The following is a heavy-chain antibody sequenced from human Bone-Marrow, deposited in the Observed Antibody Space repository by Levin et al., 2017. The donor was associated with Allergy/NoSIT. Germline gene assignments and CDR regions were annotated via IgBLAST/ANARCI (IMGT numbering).Heavy chain of an antibody. V-gene: IGHV3-9*01. Sequence: GGSLRLSCAASGFTFDDYAMHWVRQAPGKGLEWVSGISWNSGSIGYADSVKGRFTISRDNAKNSLYLQMNSLRAEDTALYYCAKGTGGGYIDNWFDPWGQGTLVTVSS. CDR1: GFTFDDYA. CDR2: ISWNSGSI. J-gene: IGHJ5*02. D-gene: IGHD5-12*01. CDR3: AKGTGGGYIDNWFDP.